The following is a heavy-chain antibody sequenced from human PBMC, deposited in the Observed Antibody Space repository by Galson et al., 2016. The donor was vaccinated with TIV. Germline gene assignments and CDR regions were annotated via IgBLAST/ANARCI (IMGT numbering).Heavy chain of an antibody. CDR3: ARERRYCGDQCFLRYYYGMDV. V-gene: IGHV3-66*02. J-gene: IGHJ6*02. CDR1: GFSVSDNY. Sequence: SLRLSCAVSGFSVSDNYMNWVRQAPGRGLEWVSIIYNDDTTYYADSVKGRFTISRDSSKNTLYLQMHNVRPADAAVYHCARERRYCGDQCFLRYYYGMDVWGQGTTVTVSS. D-gene: IGHD2-21*01. CDR2: IYNDDTT.